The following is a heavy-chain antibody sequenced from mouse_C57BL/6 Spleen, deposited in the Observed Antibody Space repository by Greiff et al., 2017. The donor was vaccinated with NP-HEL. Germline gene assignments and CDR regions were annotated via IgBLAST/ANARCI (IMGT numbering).Heavy chain of an antibody. Sequence: EVQVVESGGGLVKPGGSLKLSCAASGFTFSSYAMSWVRQTPEKRLEWVATISDGGSYTYYPDNVKGRFTISRDNAKNNLYLQMSHLKSEDTAMYYCARDHYGSSPLYAMDYWGQGTSVTVSS. J-gene: IGHJ4*01. V-gene: IGHV5-4*01. CDR2: ISDGGSYT. CDR1: GFTFSSYA. CDR3: ARDHYGSSPLYAMDY. D-gene: IGHD1-1*01.